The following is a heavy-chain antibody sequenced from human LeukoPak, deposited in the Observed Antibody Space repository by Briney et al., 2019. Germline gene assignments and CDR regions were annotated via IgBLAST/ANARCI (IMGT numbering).Heavy chain of an antibody. Sequence: GGSLRLSCAASRFTFTNYWMHWVRQVPGKGLVWVSRIKSDGSSTHYADSVKGRFTISRDNARNTLYLQMNSLRAEDTAVYYCASELRLGYWGQGILVTVSS. CDR1: RFTFTNYW. D-gene: IGHD3-10*01. V-gene: IGHV3-74*01. CDR3: ASELRLGY. CDR2: IKSDGSST. J-gene: IGHJ4*02.